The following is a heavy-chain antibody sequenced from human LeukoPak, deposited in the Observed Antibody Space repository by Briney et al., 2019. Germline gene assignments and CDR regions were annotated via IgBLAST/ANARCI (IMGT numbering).Heavy chain of an antibody. CDR2: IYYSGST. V-gene: IGHV4-59*08. D-gene: IGHD6-13*01. CDR1: GGSVSSYY. J-gene: IGHJ6*03. Sequence: SETLSLTCTVSGGSVSSYYWSWIRQPPGKGLEWIGYIYYSGSTNYNPSLKSRVTISVDTSKNQFSLKLSSVTAADTAVYYCARHWYSSSWYNYYYMDVWGKGTTVTVSS. CDR3: ARHWYSSSWYNYYYMDV.